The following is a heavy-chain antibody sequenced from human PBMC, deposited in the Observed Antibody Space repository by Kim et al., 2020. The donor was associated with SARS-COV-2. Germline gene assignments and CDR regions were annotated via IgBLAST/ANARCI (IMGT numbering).Heavy chain of an antibody. CDR1: GGSISSGGYY. Sequence: SETLSLTCTVSGGSISSGGYYWSWIRQHPGKGLEWIGYIYYSGSTYYNPSLKSRVTISVDTSKNQFSLKLSSVTAADTAVYYCARVAGDSSGLNWFDPWGQGTLVTVSS. CDR2: IYYSGST. CDR3: ARVAGDSSGLNWFDP. J-gene: IGHJ5*02. D-gene: IGHD3-22*01. V-gene: IGHV4-31*03.